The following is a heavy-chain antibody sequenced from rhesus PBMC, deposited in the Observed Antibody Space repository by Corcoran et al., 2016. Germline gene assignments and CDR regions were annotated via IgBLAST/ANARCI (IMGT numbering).Heavy chain of an antibody. J-gene: IGHJ4*01. CDR3: ARMMTGRYFDY. V-gene: IGHV4S7*01. CDR2: IYGSSGST. Sequence: QVQLQESGPGLVKPSENLSLTCAVSGGSISDSDYWNWIRQPPGKGLEWSWNIYGSSGSTYYNTSLKSRVTISKDTSKNQCSLKLSSVTAADTAVYYCARMMTGRYFDYWGQGVLVTVSS. D-gene: IGHD3-3*01. CDR1: GGSISDSDY.